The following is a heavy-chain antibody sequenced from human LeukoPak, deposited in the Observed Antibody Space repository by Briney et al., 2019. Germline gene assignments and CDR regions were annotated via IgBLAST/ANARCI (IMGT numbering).Heavy chain of an antibody. CDR2: IWYDGSNK. CDR1: GFTFSSYG. J-gene: IGHJ4*02. V-gene: IGHV3-33*01. CDR3: ARDLGYYDILTGYYPDY. Sequence: PGGSLRLSCAASGFTFSSYGMHWVRQAPGKGLEWVAVIWYDGSNKYYADSVKGRFTISRDNSKNTLYLQMNSLRAEDPAVYYCARDLGYYDILTGYYPDYWGQGTLVTVSS. D-gene: IGHD3-9*01.